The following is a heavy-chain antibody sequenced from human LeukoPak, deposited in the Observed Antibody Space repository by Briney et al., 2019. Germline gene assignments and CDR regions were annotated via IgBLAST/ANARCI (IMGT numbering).Heavy chain of an antibody. V-gene: IGHV4-34*01. CDR2: INHSGST. CDR1: GGSFSGYY. Sequence: SETLSLTCAVYGGSFSGYYWSWIRQPPGKGLEWIGEINHSGSTNYNPSLKSRVTISVDTSKNQFSLKLSSVTAADTAVYYCAREGDGSPSTAGWFDPWGQGTLVTVSS. J-gene: IGHJ5*02. CDR3: AREGDGSPSTAGWFDP. D-gene: IGHD2-15*01.